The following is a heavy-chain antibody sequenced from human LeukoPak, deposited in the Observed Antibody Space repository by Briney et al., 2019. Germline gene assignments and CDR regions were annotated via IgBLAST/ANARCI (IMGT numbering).Heavy chain of an antibody. CDR3: ARAVSGRFDY. V-gene: IGHV4-59*08. CDR1: GGSMSPYH. Sequence: SETLSLTWTVSGGSMSPYHWGWIRQPPGKGLEWTGYIYYSGSTNYNPSLKSRVNISVDTTKSQFSLKLSSVTAADTAIYYCARAVSGRFDYWGQGTLVTVSS. D-gene: IGHD6-19*01. J-gene: IGHJ4*02. CDR2: IYYSGST.